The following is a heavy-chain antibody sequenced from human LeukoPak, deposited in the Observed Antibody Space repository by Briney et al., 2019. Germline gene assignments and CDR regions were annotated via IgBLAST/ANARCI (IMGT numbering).Heavy chain of an antibody. V-gene: IGHV1-2*04. D-gene: IGHD3-10*01. CDR3: ARGAMVRGVIENAFDI. CDR1: GYTFTGYY. J-gene: IGHJ3*02. Sequence: GASVKVSCKASGYTFTGYYMHWVRQAPGQGLEWMGWIKPNSGGTNYAQKFQGWVTMTRDTSISIAYMELSRLRSDDTAVYYCARGAMVRGVIENAFDIWGQGTMVTVSS. CDR2: IKPNSGGT.